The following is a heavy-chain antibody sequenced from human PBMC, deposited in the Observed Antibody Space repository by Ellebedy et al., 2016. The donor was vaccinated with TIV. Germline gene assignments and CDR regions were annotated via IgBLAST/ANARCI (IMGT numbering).Heavy chain of an antibody. V-gene: IGHV3-74*01. Sequence: GESLKISCAASGCPSRNYWMHWVRQAPGKGLVWVSRVNTDGSSTSYADSVKGRFTISRDNARNTLYLQMNNLRDEDTAVYYCACWAGQERFQGPFDYWGQGTLVIVSS. CDR3: ACWAGQERFQGPFDY. CDR2: VNTDGSST. D-gene: IGHD3-3*01. CDR1: GCPSRNYW. J-gene: IGHJ4*02.